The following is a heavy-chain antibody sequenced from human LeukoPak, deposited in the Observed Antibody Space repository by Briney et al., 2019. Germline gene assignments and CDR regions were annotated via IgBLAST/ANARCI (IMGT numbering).Heavy chain of an antibody. D-gene: IGHD3-10*02. CDR1: GFTFSSYE. Sequence: HAGGSLRLSCAASGFTFSSYEMNSVRQAPGKGLEWVSYISSSGSTIYYADSVKGRFTISRDNAKNSLYLQMNSLRAEDTAVYYCAELGITMIGGVWGKGTTVTISS. CDR3: AELGITMIGGV. J-gene: IGHJ6*04. V-gene: IGHV3-48*03. CDR2: ISSSGSTI.